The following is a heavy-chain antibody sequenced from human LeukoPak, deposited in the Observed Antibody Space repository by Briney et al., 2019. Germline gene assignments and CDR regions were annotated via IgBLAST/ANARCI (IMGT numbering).Heavy chain of an antibody. Sequence: GGSLRLSCSASGFKFSTYGMHWVRQAPGKGLEWVAMISYDGTYKEYADSVKARFTISRDNSKETLSVQMNSLRAEDTAVYYCARGPHYDILTGPTTPEIDYWGQGTLVTVSS. CDR1: GFKFSTYG. J-gene: IGHJ4*02. V-gene: IGHV3-30*03. CDR3: ARGPHYDILTGPTTPEIDY. D-gene: IGHD3-9*01. CDR2: ISYDGTYK.